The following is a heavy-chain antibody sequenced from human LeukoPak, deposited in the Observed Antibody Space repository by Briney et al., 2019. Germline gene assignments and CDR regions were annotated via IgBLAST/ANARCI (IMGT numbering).Heavy chain of an antibody. Sequence: PSETLSLTCTVSGGSIRSSNYYWGWIRQPPGKGLEWIGEINHSGSTNYNPSLKSRVTISVDTSKNQFSLKLSSVTAADTAVYYCARGYYDFWSGYSYGMDVWGQGTTVTVSS. CDR2: INHSGST. CDR3: ARGYYDFWSGYSYGMDV. J-gene: IGHJ6*02. CDR1: GGSIRSSNYY. V-gene: IGHV4-39*07. D-gene: IGHD3-3*01.